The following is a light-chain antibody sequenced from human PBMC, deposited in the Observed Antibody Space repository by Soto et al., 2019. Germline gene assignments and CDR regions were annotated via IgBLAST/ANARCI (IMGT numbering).Light chain of an antibody. V-gene: IGKV1-39*01. CDR3: QQTFSTPFT. CDR1: QSISRY. J-gene: IGKJ3*01. Sequence: DLQMTQSPSSLSASVGDRVTITCRASQSISRYLNWYQQKPGKAPNLLIYAASSLQSGVPSRFTGSGSGTDFALTITSLQPEDFATYFCQQTFSTPFTFGPGTRVDIK. CDR2: AAS.